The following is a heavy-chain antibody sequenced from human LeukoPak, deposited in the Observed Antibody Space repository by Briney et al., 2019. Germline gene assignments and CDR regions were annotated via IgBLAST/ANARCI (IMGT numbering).Heavy chain of an antibody. D-gene: IGHD5-12*01. Sequence: GGSLRLSCAASGFTFSSYAMSWVRQAPGKGLEWVSATSGSGGSTHYADSVKGRFTISRDNSKNTLYLQMNSLRGDDTAVYYCANPQSRGYDYLDYWGQGTLVTVSS. CDR1: GFTFSSYA. V-gene: IGHV3-23*01. CDR3: ANPQSRGYDYLDY. CDR2: TSGSGGST. J-gene: IGHJ4*02.